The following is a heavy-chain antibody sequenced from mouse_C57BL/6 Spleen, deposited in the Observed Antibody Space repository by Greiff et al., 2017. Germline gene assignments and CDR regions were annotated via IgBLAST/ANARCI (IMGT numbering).Heavy chain of an antibody. CDR2: ISSGSSTI. V-gene: IGHV5-17*01. J-gene: IGHJ3*01. CDR3: ARGNDGYYRAWFAY. Sequence: DVKLVESGGGLVKPGGSLKLSCAASGFTFSDYGMHWVRQAPEKGLEWVAYISSGSSTIYYADTVKGRFTISRDNAKNTLFLQMTSLRSEDTAMYYCARGNDGYYRAWFAYWGQGTLVTVSA. D-gene: IGHD2-3*01. CDR1: GFTFSDYG.